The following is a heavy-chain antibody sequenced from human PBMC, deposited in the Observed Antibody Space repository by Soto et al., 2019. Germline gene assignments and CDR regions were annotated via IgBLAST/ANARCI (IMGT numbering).Heavy chain of an antibody. CDR1: GGSFSAYY. CDR2: INQSGST. J-gene: IGHJ3*02. V-gene: IGHV4-34*01. D-gene: IGHD3-3*01. CDR3: ARGGRGVFGVVRPTVDALDI. Sequence: SETLSLTCAVYGGSFSAYYWNWIRQPPGKGLEWIGEINQSGSTNYNPSLKSRVTISVDKSKKQFSLRLSSVTAADTAVYYCARGGRGVFGVVRPTVDALDIWGQGTMVTVSS.